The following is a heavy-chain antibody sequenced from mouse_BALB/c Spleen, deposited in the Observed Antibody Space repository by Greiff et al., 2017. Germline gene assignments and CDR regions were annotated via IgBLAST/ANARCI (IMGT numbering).Heavy chain of an antibody. CDR3: ARHGNYGGFAY. CDR1: GFNIKDTY. CDR2: IDPANGNT. Sequence: EVKLMESGAELVKPGASVKLSCTASGFNIKDTYMHWVKQRPEQGLEWIGRIDPANGNTKYDPKFQGKATITADTSSNTAYLQLSSLTSEDTAVYYCARHGNYGGFAYWGQGTLVTVSA. V-gene: IGHV14-3*02. J-gene: IGHJ3*01. D-gene: IGHD2-1*01.